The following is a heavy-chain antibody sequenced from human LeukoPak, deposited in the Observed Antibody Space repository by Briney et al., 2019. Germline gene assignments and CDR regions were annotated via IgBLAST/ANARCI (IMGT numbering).Heavy chain of an antibody. Sequence: GGSLRLSCAASGSTFSSYGMHWVRQAPGKGLEWVAFIRYDGSNKYYADSVKGRFTISRDNFKNTLSLQMNSLSAEDTAVYYCAKDRDWNDDDNAFDVWGQGTMVTVSS. CDR2: IRYDGSNK. D-gene: IGHD1-1*01. V-gene: IGHV3-30*02. CDR1: GSTFSSYG. CDR3: AKDRDWNDDDNAFDV. J-gene: IGHJ3*01.